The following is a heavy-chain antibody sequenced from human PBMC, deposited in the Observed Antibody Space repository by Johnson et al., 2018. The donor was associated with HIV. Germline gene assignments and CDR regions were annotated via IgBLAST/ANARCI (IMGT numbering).Heavy chain of an antibody. CDR2: LHTGSDST. J-gene: IGHJ3*01. CDR1: GYSVTGYN. D-gene: IGHD6-6*01. Sequence: EVQPVASGGGLVPHGGSLRLSCAVSGYSVTGYNMNWVRQAPVKGLAWVSVLHTGSDSTTYTDPVKDRFTISRDSSKNAVYLQISSLRADDTALYYCAIGSSGSFDLWGRGTMVTVSS. CDR3: AIGSSGSFDL. V-gene: IGHV3-66*01.